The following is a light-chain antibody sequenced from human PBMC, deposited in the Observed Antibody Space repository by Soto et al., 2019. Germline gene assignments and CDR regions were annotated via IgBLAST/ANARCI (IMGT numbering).Light chain of an antibody. CDR2: GAS. J-gene: IGKJ1*01. Sequence: GWTQSPGTLSLSPGERATLSCRASQSVSSTYLAWYQQKPGQAPRPLIYGASSRATGIPDRFSGSGSGPDFTLTISRLEPEDFAVYYCQQYETFGQGTKLDIK. CDR1: QSVSSTY. V-gene: IGKV3-20*01. CDR3: QQYET.